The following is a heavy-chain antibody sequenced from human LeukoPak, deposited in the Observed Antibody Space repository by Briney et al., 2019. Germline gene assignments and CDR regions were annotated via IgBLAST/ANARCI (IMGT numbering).Heavy chain of an antibody. V-gene: IGHV3-30*18. Sequence: PGRSLRLSCAASGFTFSSYGMHWVRQAPGKGLEWVAVISYDGSNKYYADSVKGRFTISRDNSKNTLYLQMNSLRAEDTAVYYCAKDHGGSGYDSYFDYWGQGTLVTVSS. J-gene: IGHJ4*02. CDR3: AKDHGGSGYDSYFDY. CDR1: GFTFSSYG. D-gene: IGHD5-12*01. CDR2: ISYDGSNK.